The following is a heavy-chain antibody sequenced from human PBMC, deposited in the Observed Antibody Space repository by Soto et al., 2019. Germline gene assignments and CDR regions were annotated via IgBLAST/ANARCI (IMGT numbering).Heavy chain of an antibody. CDR2: IYHSGST. J-gene: IGHJ4*02. V-gene: IGHV4-39*01. CDR1: GGSISSSSYY. Sequence: PSETLSLTCTVSGGSISSSSYYWGWIRQPPGKGLEWIGSIYHSGSTYYNPSLKSRVTISVDTSKNQFSLKLSSVTAADTAVYYCARHYLGWYVDYWGQGTLVTVSS. D-gene: IGHD2-15*01. CDR3: ARHYLGWYVDY.